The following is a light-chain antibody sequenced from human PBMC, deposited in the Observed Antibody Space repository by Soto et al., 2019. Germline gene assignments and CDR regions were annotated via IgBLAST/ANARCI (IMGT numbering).Light chain of an antibody. J-gene: IGKJ4*01. CDR2: GAS. CDR3: HQYCSSPLT. Sequence: EIVLTQSPGTLSLSPGESATLSCRASQIISSNYYLAWYQRKPGQAPRLLIYGASSRATGVPDRFSGSGSGTDYTLTINRLEPEDFAVYYCHQYCSSPLTFGGGTKVEIK. V-gene: IGKV3-20*01. CDR1: QIISSNY.